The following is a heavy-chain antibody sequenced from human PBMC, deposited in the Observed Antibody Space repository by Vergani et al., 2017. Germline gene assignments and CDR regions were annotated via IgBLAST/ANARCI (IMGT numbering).Heavy chain of an antibody. CDR3: ARPGIPYWYFDL. CDR1: GFTFSSYE. Sequence: VQLVESGGGLVQPGGSLRLSCAASGFTFSSYEMNWVRQAPGKGLEWVAVIWYDGSNKYYADSVKGRFTISRDNSKNTLHLQTNSLGAEDTAVYYCARPGIPYWYFDLWGRGTLVTVSS. CDR2: IWYDGSNK. J-gene: IGHJ2*01. V-gene: IGHV3-33*08. D-gene: IGHD2-2*02.